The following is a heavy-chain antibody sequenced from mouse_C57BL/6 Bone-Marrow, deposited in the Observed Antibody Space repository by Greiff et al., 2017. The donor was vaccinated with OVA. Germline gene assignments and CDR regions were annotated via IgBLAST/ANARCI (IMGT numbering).Heavy chain of an antibody. V-gene: IGHV14-4*01. Sequence: VQLQQSGAELVRPGASVKLSCTASGFNIKDDYMHWVKQRPEQGLEWIGWIDPENGDTEYASKFQGKATITADTSSNTAYLQLSSLTSEDTAVYYCTTSYYYSIYAMDYWGQGTSVTVSS. J-gene: IGHJ4*01. CDR3: TTSYYYSIYAMDY. CDR2: IDPENGDT. D-gene: IGHD1-1*01. CDR1: GFNIKDDY.